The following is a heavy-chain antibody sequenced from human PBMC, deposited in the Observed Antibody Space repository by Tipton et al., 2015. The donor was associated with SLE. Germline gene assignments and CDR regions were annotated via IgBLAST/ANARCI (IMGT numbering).Heavy chain of an antibody. CDR1: GGSISSHY. CDR3: AIRIVRGTSTASEP. J-gene: IGHJ5*02. Sequence: TLSLTCTVSGGSISSHYWNWIRQPPGEGLEWIGYIYYSGSTNYNPSLRSRVTISVDTSKNQFSLRLNSVTAADTAVYYCAIRIVRGTSTASEPWGQGTLVTVSS. D-gene: IGHD1-26*01. V-gene: IGHV4-59*11. CDR2: IYYSGST.